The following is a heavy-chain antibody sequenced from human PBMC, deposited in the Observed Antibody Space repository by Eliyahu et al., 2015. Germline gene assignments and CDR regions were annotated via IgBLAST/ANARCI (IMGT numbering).Heavy chain of an antibody. CDR1: GXSXSXSGVGVG. Sequence: QITLKESGPTLVKPTQTLTLTCPFSGXSXSXSGVGVGVGWIRXPPGKALEWLALIYWDDDKRYSPSLKSRLTITEDTSKNQVVLTMTNMDPDDTATYYCAHTAVSPGYVMDVWGQGTTVTVSS. D-gene: IGHD4-11*01. J-gene: IGHJ6*02. CDR3: AHTAVSPGYVMDV. V-gene: IGHV2-5*02. CDR2: IYWDDDK.